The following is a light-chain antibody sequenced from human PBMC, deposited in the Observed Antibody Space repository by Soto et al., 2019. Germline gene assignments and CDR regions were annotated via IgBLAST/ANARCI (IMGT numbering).Light chain of an antibody. J-gene: IGLJ3*02. CDR2: SNN. CDR1: SSNIGSNT. Sequence: QSVLTQPPSASGTPGQRVTISCSGSSSNIGSNTVNWYQQLPGTAPKLLIYSNNQRPSGVPDRFSGSKSGTSASLAISGRQSEDEADYYCAAWDDSLNGLWVCGGGTKLTVL. CDR3: AAWDDSLNGLWV. V-gene: IGLV1-44*01.